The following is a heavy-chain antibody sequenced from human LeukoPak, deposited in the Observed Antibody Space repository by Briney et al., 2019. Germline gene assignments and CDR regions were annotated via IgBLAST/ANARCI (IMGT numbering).Heavy chain of an antibody. Sequence: GGSLRLSCAASGFTFSSYWMSWVRQAPGKGLEWVANIKQDGSEKYYVDSVKGRFTVSRDNSKNTVYLQMNSLRAEDTAVYYCAARAGGFRHFDYWGQGTLVTVSS. D-gene: IGHD3-10*01. J-gene: IGHJ4*02. CDR2: IKQDGSEK. V-gene: IGHV3-7*03. CDR3: AARAGGFRHFDY. CDR1: GFTFSSYW.